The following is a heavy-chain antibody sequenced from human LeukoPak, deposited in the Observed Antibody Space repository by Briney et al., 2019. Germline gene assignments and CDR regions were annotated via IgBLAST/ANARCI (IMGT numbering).Heavy chain of an antibody. Sequence: GGSLRLSCAASGFIFSNYAMSWVRQAPGKGLEWVSSLIGSGSTTYYADSVKGRFTISRDNSKNTLYLQMNSLRAEDTAVYYCARGGVATAWGQGTLVTVSS. D-gene: IGHD5-12*01. V-gene: IGHV3-23*01. CDR2: LIGSGSTT. CDR1: GFIFSNYA. J-gene: IGHJ5*02. CDR3: ARGGVATA.